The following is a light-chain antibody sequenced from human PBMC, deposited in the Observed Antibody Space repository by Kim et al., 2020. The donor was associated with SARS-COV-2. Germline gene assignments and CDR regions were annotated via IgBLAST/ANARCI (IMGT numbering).Light chain of an antibody. J-gene: IGKJ1*01. CDR2: AAS. Sequence: ASVGDRVTITCRASQGIGNYFAWFQQKPGKVPKRLIYAASSLQSGVPSRFSGSGFGTEFTLTINSLQPEDSATYYCLQRHSYPVTFGQGTKVDIK. V-gene: IGKV1-17*03. CDR1: QGIGNY. CDR3: LQRHSYPVT.